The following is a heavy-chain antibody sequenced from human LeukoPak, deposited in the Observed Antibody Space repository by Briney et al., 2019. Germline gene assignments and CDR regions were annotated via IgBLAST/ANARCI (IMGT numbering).Heavy chain of an antibody. CDR3: ARVSVEDPPPSPTYYFDY. Sequence: SETLSLTCTVSGGSISSSSYYWGWIRQPPGKGLEWIGSIYYSGSTYYNPSLKSRVTISVDTSKNQFSLKLSSVTAADTAVYYCARVSVEDPPPSPTYYFDYWGQGTLGTVSS. D-gene: IGHD2-15*01. J-gene: IGHJ4*02. V-gene: IGHV4-39*07. CDR2: IYYSGST. CDR1: GGSISSSSYY.